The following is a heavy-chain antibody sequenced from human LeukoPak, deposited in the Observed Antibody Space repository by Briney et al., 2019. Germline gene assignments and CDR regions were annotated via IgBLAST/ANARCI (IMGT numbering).Heavy chain of an antibody. V-gene: IGHV4-39*07. J-gene: IGHJ4*02. CDR2: IYYSGST. Sequence: SETLSLTCTVSGGSISSSSYYWGWIRQPPGKGLEWIGSIYYSGSTYYNPSLKSRVTISVDTSKNQFSLKLSSVTAADTAVYYCARIQDIVLMVYAPTFDYWGQGTLVTVSS. CDR1: GGSISSSSYY. CDR3: ARIQDIVLMVYAPTFDY. D-gene: IGHD2-8*01.